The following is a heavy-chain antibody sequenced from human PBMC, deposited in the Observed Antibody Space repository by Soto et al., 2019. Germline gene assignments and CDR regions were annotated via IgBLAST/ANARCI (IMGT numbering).Heavy chain of an antibody. CDR3: ARDYPVLYISSVDALDI. D-gene: IGHD6-6*01. CDR1: GFTFSACT. Sequence: EVQLVESGGGLVKPGGSLRLSCLASGFTFSACTMDWVRQAPGKGLEWVSSISSTGAYIYYAESVRGRFTISRDNAKNSLDLHMNSLGVEDTAVYYFARDYPVLYISSVDALDIWGRGTLVTVSS. V-gene: IGHV3-21*01. CDR2: ISSTGAYI. J-gene: IGHJ3*02.